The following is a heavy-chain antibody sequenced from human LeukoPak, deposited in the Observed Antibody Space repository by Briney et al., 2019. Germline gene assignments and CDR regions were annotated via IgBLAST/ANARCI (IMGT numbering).Heavy chain of an antibody. Sequence: GGSLRLSCAASEFSVGSNYMTWVRQAPGKGLEWVSLIYSGGSTYYADSVKGRFTISRDNSKNTLYLEMNSLRAEDTAVYYCASEIIFGSFDYWGQGTLVTVSS. V-gene: IGHV3-66*01. CDR2: IYSGGST. D-gene: IGHD3-3*01. CDR3: ASEIIFGSFDY. J-gene: IGHJ4*02. CDR1: EFSVGSNY.